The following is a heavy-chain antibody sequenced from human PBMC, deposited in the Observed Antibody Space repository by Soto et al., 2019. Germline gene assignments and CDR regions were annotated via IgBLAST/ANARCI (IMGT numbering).Heavy chain of an antibody. J-gene: IGHJ6*02. CDR3: AKEAGRTYYYGMDV. D-gene: IGHD6-13*01. CDR1: GFTFSSYG. Sequence: LRLSCAASGFTFSSYGMHWVRQAPGKGLEWVAVISYDGSNKYYADSVKGRFTISRDNSKNTLYLQMNGLRAEDTAVYYCAKEAGRTYYYGMDVWGQGTTVTVSS. V-gene: IGHV3-30*18. CDR2: ISYDGSNK.